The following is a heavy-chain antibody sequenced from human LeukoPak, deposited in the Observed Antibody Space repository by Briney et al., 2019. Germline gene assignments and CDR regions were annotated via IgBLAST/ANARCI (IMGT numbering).Heavy chain of an antibody. Sequence: GGSLRLSCAASGFTVSSNCMSWVRQAPGKGLEWVSVIYSGGGTYYADAVKGRFTISRDNSKNTLYLQMNSLRAGDTAVYYCARGHYVDAFGIWGQGTMVTVSS. CDR2: IYSGGGT. V-gene: IGHV3-66*01. CDR3: ARGHYVDAFGI. J-gene: IGHJ3*02. D-gene: IGHD3-16*01. CDR1: GFTVSSNC.